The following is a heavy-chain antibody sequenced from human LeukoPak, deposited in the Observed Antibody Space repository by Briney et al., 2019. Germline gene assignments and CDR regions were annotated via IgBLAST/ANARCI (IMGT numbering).Heavy chain of an antibody. CDR1: GVPISTYY. D-gene: IGHD3-22*01. CDR2: VYYNVDI. Sequence: SETLSLTCSVAGVPISTYYWSWMRQPPEKGLEWIAYVYYNVDIMYNPPLKSRVTISLDTSKDQYSLSMTSVTAADTAVYFCATSWYYDSRGYLFDAWGHGTLVTVSS. J-gene: IGHJ4*01. V-gene: IGHV4-59*01. CDR3: ATSWYYDSRGYLFDA.